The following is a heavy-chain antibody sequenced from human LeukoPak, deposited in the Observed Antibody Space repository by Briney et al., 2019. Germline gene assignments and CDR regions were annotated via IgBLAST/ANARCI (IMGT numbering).Heavy chain of an antibody. CDR2: INPNSGGT. Sequence: ASVKVSCKASGYTFTGYYMHWVRQAPGQGLEWMGWINPNSGGTNYAQKFQGRVTMTRDTSISTAYMDLSRLRSDDTAVYYCARGPGWYNWFDPWGQGTLVTVSS. D-gene: IGHD1-14*01. CDR3: ARGPGWYNWFDP. V-gene: IGHV1-2*02. CDR1: GYTFTGYY. J-gene: IGHJ5*02.